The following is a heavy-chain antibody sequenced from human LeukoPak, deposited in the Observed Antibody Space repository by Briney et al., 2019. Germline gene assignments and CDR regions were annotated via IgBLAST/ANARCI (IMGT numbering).Heavy chain of an antibody. Sequence: PGGTLRLSCAASGFTFSSYGMSWVRQAPGKGLEWVSAISGSGGSTYYADSVKGRFTISRDNSKNMLYLQMNSLRAEDTAVYYCAKDPRHYYDSSGYDYWGQGTLVTVSS. D-gene: IGHD3-22*01. CDR1: GFTFSSYG. J-gene: IGHJ4*02. CDR3: AKDPRHYYDSSGYDY. CDR2: ISGSGGST. V-gene: IGHV3-23*01.